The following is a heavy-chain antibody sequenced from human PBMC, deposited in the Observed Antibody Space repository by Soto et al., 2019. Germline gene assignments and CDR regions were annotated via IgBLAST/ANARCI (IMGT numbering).Heavy chain of an antibody. Sequence: SETLSLTCTVSGGSISSGGYYWSWIRQHPGKGLEWIGYIYYSGSTYYNPSLKSRVTISVDTSKNQFSLKLGSVTAADTAVYYCARPRGNYDSSGYLTFDAFDIWGQGTMVTVSS. J-gene: IGHJ3*02. CDR3: ARPRGNYDSSGYLTFDAFDI. CDR2: IYYSGST. V-gene: IGHV4-31*03. CDR1: GGSISSGGYY. D-gene: IGHD3-22*01.